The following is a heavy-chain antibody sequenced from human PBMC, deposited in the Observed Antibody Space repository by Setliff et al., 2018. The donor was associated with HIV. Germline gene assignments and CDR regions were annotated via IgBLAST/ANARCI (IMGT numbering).Heavy chain of an antibody. J-gene: IGHJ1*01. Sequence: ASVKVSCKASGYTFTSYAMHWVRQAPGQRLEWMGWINAGNGNTKYSQKFQGRVTITRDTSASTAYMELSSLRPEDTAVYYCASGWSEDTATVQIEYFQYWGQGTLVTVSS. CDR3: ASGWSEDTATVQIEYFQY. V-gene: IGHV1-3*01. CDR1: GYTFTSYA. CDR2: INAGNGNT. D-gene: IGHD5-18*01.